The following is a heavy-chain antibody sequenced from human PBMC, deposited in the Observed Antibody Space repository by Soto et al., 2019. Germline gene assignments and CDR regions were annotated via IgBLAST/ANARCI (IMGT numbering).Heavy chain of an antibody. D-gene: IGHD1-20*01. Sequence: GASVKVSCKSSGGTFSTFPINWVRQAPGQGLEWMGAILPVSGTTNYAQKFQGRVTFSADESTTTAYMEVNNLRAEDTAVYYCAKPPDYNWNDYWGQGTLVTVSS. CDR1: GGTFSTFP. V-gene: IGHV1-69*13. J-gene: IGHJ4*02. CDR2: ILPVSGTT. CDR3: AKPPDYNWNDY.